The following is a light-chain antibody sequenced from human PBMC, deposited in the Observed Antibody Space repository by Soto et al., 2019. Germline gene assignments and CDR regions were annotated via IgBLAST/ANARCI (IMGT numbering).Light chain of an antibody. CDR3: QQYGDSSP. J-gene: IGKJ4*01. Sequence: EIVLTQSPGTLSLSPGNRATLSCRASQSVSNNYLLWYQQKPGQVPRLLIYGASYRAAGIPDRFSGSGSGTDFTLTISRLEPEDFAVYYCQQYGDSSPFGGGTRVEIK. CDR1: QSVSNNY. V-gene: IGKV3-20*01. CDR2: GAS.